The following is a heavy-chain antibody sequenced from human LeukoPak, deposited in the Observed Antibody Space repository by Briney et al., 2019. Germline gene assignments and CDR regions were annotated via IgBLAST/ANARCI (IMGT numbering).Heavy chain of an antibody. D-gene: IGHD6-19*01. Sequence: ASVKVSCKASGYTFTNYHMHWVRQAPGQGLEWMGMITPSDGSTNYAQKFQGRVTMTRDMSTSTVYMELRSLRSEDTAVYYCARVGGWYRYFFDYWGQGTLLTVSS. CDR1: GYTFTNYH. J-gene: IGHJ4*02. V-gene: IGHV1-46*01. CDR3: ARVGGWYRYFFDY. CDR2: ITPSDGST.